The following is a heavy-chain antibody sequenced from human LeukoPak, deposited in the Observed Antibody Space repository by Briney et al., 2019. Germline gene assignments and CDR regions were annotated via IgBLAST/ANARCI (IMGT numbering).Heavy chain of an antibody. CDR2: INHSGST. J-gene: IGHJ6*02. CDR3: ARMSYYYYGMDV. CDR1: GGSFSGYY. V-gene: IGHV4-34*01. Sequence: SETLSLTCAVYGGSFSGYYWSWIRQPPGKGLEWIGEINHSGSTNYNPSLKSRVTISVDTSKNQFSLKRSSVTAADTAVYYCARMSYYYYGMDVWGQGTTVTVSS. D-gene: IGHD2-8*01.